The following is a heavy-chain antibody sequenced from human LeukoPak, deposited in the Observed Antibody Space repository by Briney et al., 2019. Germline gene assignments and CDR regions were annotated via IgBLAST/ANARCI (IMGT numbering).Heavy chain of an antibody. CDR1: GFTFSGDA. CDR3: ARGGIAGTIDY. Sequence: GGSLRLSCAASGFTFSGDAMSWVHQAPGKGLEWVSAISRSGRTTYDTDSVKGRFTISRDNPKNTLYLQMNSLRDEDTAVYYCARGGIAGTIDYWGQGTLVTVSS. D-gene: IGHD6-13*01. J-gene: IGHJ4*02. CDR2: ISRSGRTT. V-gene: IGHV3-23*01.